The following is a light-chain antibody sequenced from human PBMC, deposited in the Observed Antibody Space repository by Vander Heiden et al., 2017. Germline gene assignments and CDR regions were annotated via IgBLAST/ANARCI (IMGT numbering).Light chain of an antibody. Sequence: EILFTHSPGTLSLSPGERAIVSCRASQSVSSSSLAWYQQKPGQGPRLLIYGASSRATGIPDRFSGSGSGTDFTLTITRLEPEDFAVYYCQQYSRLPITFGQGTRLEIK. CDR1: QSVSSSS. CDR2: GAS. V-gene: IGKV3-20*01. CDR3: QQYSRLPIT. J-gene: IGKJ5*01.